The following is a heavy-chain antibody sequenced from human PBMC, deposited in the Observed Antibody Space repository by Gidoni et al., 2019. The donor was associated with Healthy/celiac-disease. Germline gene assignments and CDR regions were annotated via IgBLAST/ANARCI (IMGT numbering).Heavy chain of an antibody. J-gene: IGHJ6*02. Sequence: EVQLLESGGGLVQPGGSLRLSCAASGFTFSSYAMSWVRQAPGKGREWVSAISGSGGSTYYADAVKGRFTISRDNSKNTLYLQMNSLRAEDTAVYYCAKIEKGYYGMDVWGQGTTVTVSS. CDR2: ISGSGGST. V-gene: IGHV3-23*01. CDR3: AKIEKGYYGMDV. CDR1: GFTFSSYA.